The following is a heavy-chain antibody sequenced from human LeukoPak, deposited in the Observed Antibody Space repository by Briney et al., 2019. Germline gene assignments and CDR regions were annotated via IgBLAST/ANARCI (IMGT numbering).Heavy chain of an antibody. Sequence: GCLRLSCAAPGFTFSIHGMHWVRQTPGKGRGWASYISIVRRTITYADSVKGRVTTSRGAAKNSLCIQTDSVWPTETAMYYFARHSPAFDYWGAGGLVTASS. CDR1: GFTFSIHG. V-gene: IGHV3-48*01. CDR2: ISIVRRTI. J-gene: IGHJ4*02. CDR3: ARHSPAFDY. D-gene: IGHD6-13*01.